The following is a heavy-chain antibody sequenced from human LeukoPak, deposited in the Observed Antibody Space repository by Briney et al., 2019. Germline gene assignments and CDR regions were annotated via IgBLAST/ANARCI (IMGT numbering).Heavy chain of an antibody. J-gene: IGHJ4*02. CDR1: GGSISSYY. CDR2: IYHSGST. Sequence: SETLSLTCTVSGGSISSYYWSWIRQPPGKGLEWIGSIYHSGSTYYNPSLKSRVTISVDTSKNQFSLKLSSVTAADTAVYYCARDGRYFDYWGQGTLVTVSS. CDR3: ARDGRYFDY. V-gene: IGHV4-38-2*02.